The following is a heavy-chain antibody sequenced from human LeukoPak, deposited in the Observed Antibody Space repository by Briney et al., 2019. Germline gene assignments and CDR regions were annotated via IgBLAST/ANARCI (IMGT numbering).Heavy chain of an antibody. CDR2: IRFDGSNK. D-gene: IGHD6-6*01. J-gene: IGHJ4*02. CDR3: AKDGPILGKVAARPYFDY. Sequence: GGSLRLSCAASGFTFSSYSMHWVRQAPGMGLEWVTFIRFDGSNKYYADFVKGRFTISRDNSKNTLYLQMNSLRAEDTAVYYCAKDGPILGKVAARPYFDYWGQGTLVTVSS. CDR1: GFTFSSYS. V-gene: IGHV3-30*02.